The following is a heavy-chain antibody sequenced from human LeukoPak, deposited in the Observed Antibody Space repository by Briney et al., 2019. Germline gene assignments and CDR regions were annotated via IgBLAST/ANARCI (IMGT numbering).Heavy chain of an antibody. Sequence: ASVKVSCKASGYTFTGYYMHWVRQAPGQGLEWMGWINPNSGGTNYAQKFQGRVTMTRDTSISTAYMELSRLRSDDTAVYYCAREDYQLVMEDDYFDCWGQGTLVTVSS. D-gene: IGHD6-13*01. V-gene: IGHV1-2*02. CDR1: GYTFTGYY. CDR2: INPNSGGT. CDR3: AREDYQLVMEDDYFDC. J-gene: IGHJ4*02.